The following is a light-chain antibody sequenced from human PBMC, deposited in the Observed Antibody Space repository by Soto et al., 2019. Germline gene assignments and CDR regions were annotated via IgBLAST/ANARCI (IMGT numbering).Light chain of an antibody. J-gene: IGKJ2*01. V-gene: IGKV3-11*01. Sequence: EIVLTQSPATLSLSPRERATISCRASQSVSWYLAWYQQKPGQAPRLLIYDASKRAAGIPARFSGSGSETDFTLTISSLEPEDFAVYYCQQRHHWLRTFGQGTKVDIK. CDR2: DAS. CDR3: QQRHHWLRT. CDR1: QSVSWY.